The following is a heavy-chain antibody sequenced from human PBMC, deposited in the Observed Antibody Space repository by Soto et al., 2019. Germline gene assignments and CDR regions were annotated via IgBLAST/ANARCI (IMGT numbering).Heavy chain of an antibody. J-gene: IGHJ4*02. CDR1: GFTFSSYS. Sequence: GGSLRLSCAASGFTFSSYSMNWVRQAPGKGLEWVSYISSSSTIYYADSVKGRFTISRDNAKNSLYLQMNSLRAEDTAVYYCARDLLVRFFDYWGQGTLVTVSS. V-gene: IGHV3-48*01. CDR2: ISSSSTI. D-gene: IGHD3-10*01. CDR3: ARDLLVRFFDY.